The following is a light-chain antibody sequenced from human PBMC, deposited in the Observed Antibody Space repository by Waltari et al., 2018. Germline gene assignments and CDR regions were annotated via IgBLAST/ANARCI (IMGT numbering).Light chain of an antibody. CDR3: QQRGDWPPWT. Sequence: IMLTQSPGPLSLSPGERATLSCRASQSVSSYLAWYQQKPGQAPRLLRYDASSRATGIPARFSGSGSGTDFSLTIDSLEPEDFAVYYCQQRGDWPPWTFGQGTKVEIK. V-gene: IGKV3-11*01. CDR1: QSVSSY. CDR2: DAS. J-gene: IGKJ1*01.